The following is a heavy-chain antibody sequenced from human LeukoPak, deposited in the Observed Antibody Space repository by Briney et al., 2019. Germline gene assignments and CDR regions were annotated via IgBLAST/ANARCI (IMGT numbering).Heavy chain of an antibody. D-gene: IGHD3-10*02. CDR3: AELGITMIGGV. CDR1: GFIFSTYS. J-gene: IGHJ6*04. V-gene: IGHV3-48*04. Sequence: GGSLRLSCAASGFIFSTYSMNWVRQAPGKGLEWVSYISSSSSTIYYADSVKGRFTISRDNAKNSLYLQMNSLRAEDTAVYYCAELGITMIGGVWGKGTTVTISS. CDR2: ISSSSSTI.